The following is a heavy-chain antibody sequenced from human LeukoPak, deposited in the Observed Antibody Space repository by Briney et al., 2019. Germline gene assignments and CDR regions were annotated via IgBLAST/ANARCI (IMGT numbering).Heavy chain of an antibody. J-gene: IGHJ6*03. V-gene: IGHV4-38-2*02. CDR3: ARDARYFDWLSPSYYYMDV. Sequence: PSETLSLTCTVSGYSISSGYYWGWSRQPPGKGLEWIGSIYHSGSTYYNPSLKSRVTISVDTSKNQFSLKLSSVTAADTAVYYCARDARYFDWLSPSYYYMDVWGKGTTVTVSS. CDR1: GYSISSGYY. CDR2: IYHSGST. D-gene: IGHD3-9*01.